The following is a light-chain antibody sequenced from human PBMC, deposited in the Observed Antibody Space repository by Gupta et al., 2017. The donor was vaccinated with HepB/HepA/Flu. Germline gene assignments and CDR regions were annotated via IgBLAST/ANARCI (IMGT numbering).Light chain of an antibody. Sequence: GDRVTITCRASQDVANYLNWYQQKPGKAPNLLIYAASTLQSGVPSRFSGSTSGTDFTLTINNLQPEDFATYSCQQSYNVPYSFGRGTKLEIK. J-gene: IGKJ2*03. CDR2: AAS. V-gene: IGKV1-39*01. CDR3: QQSYNVPYS. CDR1: QDVANY.